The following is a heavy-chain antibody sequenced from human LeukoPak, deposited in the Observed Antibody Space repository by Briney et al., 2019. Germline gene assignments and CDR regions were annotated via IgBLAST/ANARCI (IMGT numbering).Heavy chain of an antibody. D-gene: IGHD3-9*01. CDR3: ARDSDDILTGYLDY. V-gene: IGHV6-1*01. CDR2: TYYRSKWYN. CDR1: GDSVSINSAA. J-gene: IGHJ4*02. Sequence: SPTLSLTFAISGDSVSINSAAWNWIRQSPSRGLEWLGSTYYRSKWYNDYAVSVKSRITINPDTSKNQFSLQLNSVTPEDTAVYYCARDSDDILTGYLDYWGQGTLVTVSS.